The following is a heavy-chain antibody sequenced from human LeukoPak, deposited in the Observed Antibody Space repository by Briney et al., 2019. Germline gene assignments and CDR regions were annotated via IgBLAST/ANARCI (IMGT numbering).Heavy chain of an antibody. CDR3: ARLGDYVWGSYRYTEGSFDY. Sequence: GESLKISCKGSGYSFTSYWIGWVRQVPGKGLEWMGIIYPGDSDTRYSPSFQGQVTISADKSISTAYLQWSSLKASDTAMYYCARLGDYVWGSYRYTEGSFDYWGQGTLVTVSS. D-gene: IGHD3-16*02. CDR1: GYSFTSYW. J-gene: IGHJ4*02. V-gene: IGHV5-51*01. CDR2: IYPGDSDT.